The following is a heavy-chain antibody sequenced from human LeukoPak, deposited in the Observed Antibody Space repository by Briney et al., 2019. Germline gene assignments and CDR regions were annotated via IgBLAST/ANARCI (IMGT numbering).Heavy chain of an antibody. J-gene: IGHJ5*02. D-gene: IGHD3-22*01. CDR1: GFTFSKYW. CDR3: ASYYYYDSSARWFDP. CDR2: INTDGTVT. V-gene: IGHV3-74*01. Sequence: GGSLRLSCAASGFTFSKYWMLWVRQAPGKGLESVSRINTDGTVTTYADSVKGRFTISRDNAKNTLYLQMNSLRAEDTAVYYCASYYYYDSSARWFDPWGQGTLVTVSS.